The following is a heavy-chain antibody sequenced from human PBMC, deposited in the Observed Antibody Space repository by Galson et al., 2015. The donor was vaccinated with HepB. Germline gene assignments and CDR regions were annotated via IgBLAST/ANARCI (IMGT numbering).Heavy chain of an antibody. CDR2: ISGSGGST. J-gene: IGHJ4*02. Sequence: SLRLSCAASGFTFSSYAMSWVRRAPGQGLEWVSAISGSGGSTYYADSEKGRFTISRDNSKNTLYLQMNSMRAEDTAGYYCAKVTLRFLEWLLHQIDYWGQGTLVTVSS. D-gene: IGHD3-3*01. V-gene: IGHV3-23*01. CDR1: GFTFSSYA. CDR3: AKVTLRFLEWLLHQIDY.